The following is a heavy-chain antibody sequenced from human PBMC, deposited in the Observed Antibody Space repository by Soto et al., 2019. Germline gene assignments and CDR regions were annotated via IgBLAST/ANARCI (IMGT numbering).Heavy chain of an antibody. CDR1: GGTFSSYT. CDR2: IIPILGIA. V-gene: IGHV1-69*08. D-gene: IGHD5-18*01. Sequence: QVQLVQSGAEVKKPGSSVKVSCKASGGTFSSYTISWVRQSPGQGLEWMGRIIPILGIANYAQKFQGRVTITADKSTSTAYMELSSLRSEDTAVYYCARDGVNTAMVTGYWGQGTLVTFSS. CDR3: ARDGVNTAMVTGY. J-gene: IGHJ4*02.